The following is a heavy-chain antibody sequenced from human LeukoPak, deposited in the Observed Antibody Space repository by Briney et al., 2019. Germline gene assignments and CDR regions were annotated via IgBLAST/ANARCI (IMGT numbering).Heavy chain of an antibody. Sequence: ASVKVSCKASGYTFTGYYMHWVRQAPGQGLEWMGWINPNSGGTNYAQKFQGRVTMTRDTSISTAYMELSRLRSDDTAVYYCARSPGYCTNGVCYPLNWGQGTLVTASS. CDR2: INPNSGGT. CDR3: ARSPGYCTNGVCYPLN. D-gene: IGHD2-8*01. CDR1: GYTFTGYY. V-gene: IGHV1-2*02. J-gene: IGHJ4*02.